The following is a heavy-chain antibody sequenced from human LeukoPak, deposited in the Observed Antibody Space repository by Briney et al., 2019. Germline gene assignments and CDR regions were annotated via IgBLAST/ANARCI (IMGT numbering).Heavy chain of an antibody. J-gene: IGHJ3*02. CDR3: ATVVTAPQHDAFDI. Sequence: APVKVSSKASGYTFTSYYMHWVRQAPGQGLEWMGIINPSGGSTSYAQKFQGRVTMTRDMSTSTVYMELSSLRSEDTAVYYCATVVTAPQHDAFDIWGQGTMVTVSS. D-gene: IGHD2-21*02. CDR2: INPSGGST. V-gene: IGHV1-46*01. CDR1: GYTFTSYY.